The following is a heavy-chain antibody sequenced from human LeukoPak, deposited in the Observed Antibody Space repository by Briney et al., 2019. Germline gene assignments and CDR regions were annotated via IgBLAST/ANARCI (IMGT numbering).Heavy chain of an antibody. CDR1: GYTFTSYG. CDR2: ISANNGNT. J-gene: IGHJ4*02. Sequence: ASVKVSCKASGYTFTSYGISWVRQAPGQGLEWMGWISANNGNTKYAQKLQGRVTMTTDTSTSTAYMELRSLRSDDTAFYYCARGYPDSSGYEYFDYWGRGTLGTVSA. D-gene: IGHD3-22*01. CDR3: ARGYPDSSGYEYFDY. V-gene: IGHV1-18*01.